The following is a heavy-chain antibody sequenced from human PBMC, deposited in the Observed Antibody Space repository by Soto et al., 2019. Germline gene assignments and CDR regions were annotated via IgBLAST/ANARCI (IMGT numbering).Heavy chain of an antibody. CDR2: LWSDGSNV. CDR1: GFTFSRYA. CDR3: ARKFIDYGNSGGFDQ. D-gene: IGHD4-17*01. J-gene: IGHJ4*02. V-gene: IGHV3-33*01. Sequence: QVQLVESGGGVVQPGTSLRLSCATSGFTFSRYAMHWVRQAPGKGLEWVASLWSDGSNVHYGDSVKGRFTISRDNSKKTRYPQMNDLTVEDTAVYSCARKFIDYGNSGGFDQWGQGALVTDSS.